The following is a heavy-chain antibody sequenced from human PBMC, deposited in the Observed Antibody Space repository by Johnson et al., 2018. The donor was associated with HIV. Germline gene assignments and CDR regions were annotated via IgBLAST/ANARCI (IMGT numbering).Heavy chain of an antibody. J-gene: IGHJ3*02. V-gene: IGHV3-20*04. Sequence: MLLVESGGGVVRPGGSLRLSCAASGFTFDDYGMSWVRQAPGKGLEWVSGINWNGGSTGYADSVKGRFTISRDNAKNSLYLQMNSLRAEDTAVYYCARDAGGGRIVVDYDAFDIWGQVTMVTVSS. CDR2: INWNGGST. CDR3: ARDAGGGRIVVDYDAFDI. CDR1: GFTFDDYG. D-gene: IGHD3-22*01.